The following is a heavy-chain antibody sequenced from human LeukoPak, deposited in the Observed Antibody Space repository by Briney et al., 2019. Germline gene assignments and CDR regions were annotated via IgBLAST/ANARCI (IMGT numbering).Heavy chain of an antibody. Sequence: GGSLRLSCAASGFTFSNYEMNWVRQAPGKGLEWVSAISGSGGSTYYADSVKGRFTISRDNSKNTLYLQMNSLRAEDTAVYYCAKAVCSTSCYAPKAWGQGTLVTVSS. CDR2: ISGSGGST. CDR1: GFTFSNYE. J-gene: IGHJ4*02. D-gene: IGHD2-2*01. CDR3: AKAVCSTSCYAPKA. V-gene: IGHV3-23*01.